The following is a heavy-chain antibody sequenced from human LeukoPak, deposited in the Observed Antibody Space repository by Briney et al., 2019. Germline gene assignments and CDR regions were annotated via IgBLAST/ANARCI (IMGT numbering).Heavy chain of an antibody. J-gene: IGHJ6*02. D-gene: IGHD3-10*01. CDR1: GYTFTGYY. CDR2: INPNSGGT. V-gene: IGHV1-2*04. CDR3: ARGVVISGFGEYEYDYYGMDV. Sequence: GGSLRLSCAASGYTFTGYYMHWVRQAPGQGLEWMGWINPNSGGTNYAQKFQGWVTMTRDTSISTAYMELSRLRSDDTAVYYCARGVVISGFGEYEYDYYGMDVWGQGTTVTVSS.